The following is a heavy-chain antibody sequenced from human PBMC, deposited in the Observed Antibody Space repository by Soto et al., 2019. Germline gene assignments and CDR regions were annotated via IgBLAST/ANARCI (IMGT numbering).Heavy chain of an antibody. CDR1: GFNFGDYG. CDR2: IGNDGAAR. CDR3: AKETIAVAGPNYFDF. J-gene: IGHJ4*02. D-gene: IGHD6-19*01. V-gene: IGHV3-30*18. Sequence: GGSLRLSCVGSGFNFGDYGMHWVRHTPGKGLEWVAVIGNDGAARFYGDSVKGRFTISRDNSRSTFYLQMNSLRPEDTAIYYCAKETIAVAGPNYFDFWGQGTQVTVSS.